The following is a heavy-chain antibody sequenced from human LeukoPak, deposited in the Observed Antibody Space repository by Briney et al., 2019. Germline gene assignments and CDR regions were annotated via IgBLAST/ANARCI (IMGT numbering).Heavy chain of an antibody. J-gene: IGHJ4*02. CDR2: LNWNGDNT. CDR1: GFTFHDHG. V-gene: IGHV3-20*04. CDR3: AREEGPYFDC. Sequence: GGSLRLSCAASGFTFHDHGMSWVRQVPGKGLEWVSALNWNGDNTGYADSVKGRLTISRDNAKKSLYLQMNSLTAEDTAYYYCAREEGPYFDCWGQGTLVTVSS.